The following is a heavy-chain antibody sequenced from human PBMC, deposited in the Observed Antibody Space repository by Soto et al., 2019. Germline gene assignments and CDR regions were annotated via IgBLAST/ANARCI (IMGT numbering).Heavy chain of an antibody. V-gene: IGHV4-59*01. CDR1: GDSIIRSF. CDR2: ISDSGVT. D-gene: IGHD3-10*01. Sequence: QVQLQESGPRLVKSSETLSLVCSVSGDSIIRSFWGWIRQSPGKGLEYIGYISDSGVTEYDPSLECRVTSAVDTSKNQFSLKRTSVTAADTAMYYCARGAGDFSGPDSFDIWGQGTMVTVSS. J-gene: IGHJ3*02. CDR3: ARGAGDFSGPDSFDI.